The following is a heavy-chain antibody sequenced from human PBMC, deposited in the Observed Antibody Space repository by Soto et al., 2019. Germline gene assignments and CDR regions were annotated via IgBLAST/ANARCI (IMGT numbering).Heavy chain of an antibody. CDR3: AKDEGSNYYDSSRAFDI. CDR2: ISWNSGSI. CDR1: GFTFDDYA. D-gene: IGHD3-22*01. V-gene: IGHV3-9*01. Sequence: GGSLRLSCAASGFTFDDYAMHWVRQAPGKGLEWVSGISWNSGSIGYADSVKGRFTISRDNAKNSLYLQMNSLRAEDTALYYCAKDEGSNYYDSSRAFDIWGQGTMVTVSS. J-gene: IGHJ3*02.